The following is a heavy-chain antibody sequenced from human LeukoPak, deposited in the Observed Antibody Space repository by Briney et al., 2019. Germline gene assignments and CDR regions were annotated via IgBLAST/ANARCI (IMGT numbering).Heavy chain of an antibody. V-gene: IGHV3-66*04. Sequence: GGSLRLSCAASGFSVSSSYMSWVRQAPGKGLEWVSVIYSGGNTYYADSVKGRFTTSRDNSKNTLYLQMNSLRAEDTAVYNCAKHMGDSEYYGMDVWGQGTTVTVSS. CDR3: AKHMGDSEYYGMDV. D-gene: IGHD3-16*01. CDR1: GFSVSSSY. J-gene: IGHJ6*02. CDR2: IYSGGNT.